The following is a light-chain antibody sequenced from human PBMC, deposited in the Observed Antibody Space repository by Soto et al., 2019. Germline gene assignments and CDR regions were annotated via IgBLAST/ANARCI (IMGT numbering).Light chain of an antibody. CDR3: QQYSSYSAWT. CDR2: DAS. J-gene: IGKJ1*01. CDR1: QSVSNY. V-gene: IGKV1-5*01. Sequence: IQIDPSPSSLSAPVGDRVTITCRSSQSVSNYLHWYQQKPGKAPNLLIYDASSLQSGVPPRFSGSGSGTEFTLTIRSLQPDDIATYYCQQYSSYSAWTFGEGTKVDIK.